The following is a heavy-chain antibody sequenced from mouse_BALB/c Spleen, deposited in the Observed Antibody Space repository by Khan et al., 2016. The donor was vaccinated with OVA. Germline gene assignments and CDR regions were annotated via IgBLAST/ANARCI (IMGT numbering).Heavy chain of an antibody. Sequence: QVQLQQSGAELVRPGTSVKMSCKAGGYTFTNYWIGWIKQRPGHGLEWIGDIHPGSGNTNYNDKFKGKYTLTADTSSSTAYLEFSSLTSEDDAIYYCARSYCDSSRSATIDDWGQGTTVTVSS. CDR2: IHPGSGNT. CDR3: ARSYCDSSRSATIDD. V-gene: IGHV1-63*02. CDR1: GYTFTNYW. J-gene: IGHJ4*01. D-gene: IGHD1-1*01.